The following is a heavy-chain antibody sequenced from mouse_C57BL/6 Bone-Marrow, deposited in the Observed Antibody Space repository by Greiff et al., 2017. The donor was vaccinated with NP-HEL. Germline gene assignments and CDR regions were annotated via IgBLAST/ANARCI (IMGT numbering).Heavy chain of an antibody. Sequence: VQLQQSGAELARPGASVKMSCKASGYTFTSYTMHWVKQRPGQGLEWIGYINPSSGYTKYNQKFKDKATLTADKSSSTAYMQLISLTSEDSAVYYCARGYYGVRYFDYWGQGTTLTVSS. J-gene: IGHJ2*01. CDR1: GYTFTSYT. CDR2: INPSSGYT. V-gene: IGHV1-4*01. CDR3: ARGYYGVRYFDY. D-gene: IGHD1-1*01.